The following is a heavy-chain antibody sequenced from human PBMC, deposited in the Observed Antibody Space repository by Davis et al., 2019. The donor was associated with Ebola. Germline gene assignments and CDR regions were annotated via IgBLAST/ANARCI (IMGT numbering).Heavy chain of an antibody. Sequence: AASVKVSCKASGYTFTSYYMHWVRQAPGQGLEWMGVINPSGGSTTYEQKFQGRVTMTRDTSTSTVYMVLRSLRSEDTAVYYCARETGDGGGMDVWGKGTTVTVSS. J-gene: IGHJ6*04. CDR3: ARETGDGGGMDV. CDR1: GYTFTSYY. V-gene: IGHV1-46*01. CDR2: INPSGGST. D-gene: IGHD7-27*01.